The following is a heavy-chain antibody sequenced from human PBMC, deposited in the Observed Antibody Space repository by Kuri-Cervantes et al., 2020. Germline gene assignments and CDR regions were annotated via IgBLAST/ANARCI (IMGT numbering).Heavy chain of an antibody. Sequence: GGSLRLSCAASGFTFDDYAMHWVRRAPGKGLVWVSRINSDGFTANYAGSVKGRFTISRDNAKNTVYLQMNSLRADDTAVYYCARGGFPDYWGQGTLVTVSS. D-gene: IGHD2-15*01. V-gene: IGHV3-74*01. CDR2: INSDGFTA. CDR1: GFTFDDYA. J-gene: IGHJ4*02. CDR3: ARGGFPDY.